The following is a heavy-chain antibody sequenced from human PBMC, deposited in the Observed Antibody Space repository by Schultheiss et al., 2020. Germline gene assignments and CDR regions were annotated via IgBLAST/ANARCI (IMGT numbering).Heavy chain of an antibody. CDR2: IYYSGST. J-gene: IGHJ4*02. D-gene: IGHD1-26*01. CDR3: ANVRIVGATLDY. V-gene: IGHV4-61*05. Sequence: SETLSLTCTVSGGSISSSSYYWGWIRQPPGKGLEWTGYIYYSGSTYYNPSLKSRVTISVDTSKNQFSLKLSSVTAADTAVYYCANVRIVGATLDYWGQGTLVTVSS. CDR1: GGSISSSSYY.